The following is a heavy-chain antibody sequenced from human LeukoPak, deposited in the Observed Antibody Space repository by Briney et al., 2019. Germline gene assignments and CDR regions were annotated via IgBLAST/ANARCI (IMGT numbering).Heavy chain of an antibody. CDR3: ARGPSSNWSGLDF. V-gene: IGHV3-74*01. CDR1: GFTFDDYG. J-gene: IGHJ4*02. Sequence: GGSLRLSCAASGFTFDDYGMSWVRQAPGKGLVWVSRISPTGSTTSYADSVKGRFTVSRDNAKNTLYLQVNNLRAEDTAVYYCARGPSSNWSGLDFWGQGTLLTVSS. D-gene: IGHD6-13*01. CDR2: ISPTGSTT.